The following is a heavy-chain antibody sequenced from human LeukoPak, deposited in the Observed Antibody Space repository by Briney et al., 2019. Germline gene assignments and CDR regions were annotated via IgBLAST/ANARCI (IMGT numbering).Heavy chain of an antibody. J-gene: IGHJ3*02. CDR2: ISAYNGNT. CDR1: GYTFTSYG. D-gene: IGHD3-3*01. Sequence: ASVKVSCKASGYTFTSYGISWVRQAPGQGLEWMGWISAYNGNTNYAQKLQGRVTMTTDTSTSTAYMELRSLRSDDTAVYYCARSTHYYDFWSGYYSGDAFDIWGQGTMVTVSS. CDR3: ARSTHYYDFWSGYYSGDAFDI. V-gene: IGHV1-18*01.